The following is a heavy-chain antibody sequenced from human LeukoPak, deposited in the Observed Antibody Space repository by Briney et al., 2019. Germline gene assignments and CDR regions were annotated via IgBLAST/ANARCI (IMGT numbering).Heavy chain of an antibody. V-gene: IGHV3-21*01. CDR2: ISSSSSYI. CDR3: ASNAKYSSWYYYYYYMDV. CDR1: GFTFSSYS. Sequence: GGSLRLSCAASGFTFSSYSMNWVRQAPGKGLEWVSSISSSSSYIYYADSVKGRFTISRDNAKNSLYLQMNSLRAEDTAVYHCASNAKYSSWYYYYYYMDVWGKGTTVTVSS. J-gene: IGHJ6*03. D-gene: IGHD6-6*01.